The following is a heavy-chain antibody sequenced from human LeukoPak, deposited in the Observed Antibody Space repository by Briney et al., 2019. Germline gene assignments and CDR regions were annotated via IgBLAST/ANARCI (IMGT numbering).Heavy chain of an antibody. V-gene: IGHV4-34*01. CDR2: INHSGSA. J-gene: IGHJ4*02. D-gene: IGHD4-11*01. CDR3: ARGQGTVTTH. Sequence: SETLSLTCAVSGGSFSGYYWTWIRQPPGKGLEWIGEINHSGSANYNPSLMSRVTISLDTSKNHFPLNLSSVTAADTAVYYCARGQGTVTTHWGQGTLVTVSS. CDR1: GGSFSGYY.